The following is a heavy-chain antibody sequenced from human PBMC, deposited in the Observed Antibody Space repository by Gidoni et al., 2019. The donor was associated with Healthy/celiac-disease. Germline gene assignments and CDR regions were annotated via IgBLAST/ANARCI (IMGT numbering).Heavy chain of an antibody. Sequence: EVQLLESGGGLVQPGGSLRLSCAASGFTFSSYAMSWVRQAPGKGLEWVSAISGSGGSTYYADSVKGRFTISRDNSKNTLYLQMNSLRAEDTAVYYCAKRGVERSIAARPRPLGGMDVWGQGTTVTVSS. CDR2: ISGSGGST. CDR1: GFTFSSYA. V-gene: IGHV3-23*01. J-gene: IGHJ6*02. D-gene: IGHD6-6*01. CDR3: AKRGVERSIAARPRPLGGMDV.